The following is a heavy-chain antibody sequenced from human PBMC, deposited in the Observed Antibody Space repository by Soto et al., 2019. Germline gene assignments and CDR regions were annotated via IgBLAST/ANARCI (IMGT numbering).Heavy chain of an antibody. CDR2: IWYDGSNK. CDR3: ARDSLCTDY. D-gene: IGHD3-10*02. V-gene: IGHV3-33*01. Sequence: ESGGGVVQPGRSLRLSCAASGFTFSSYGMHWVRQAPGKGLEWVAVIWYDGSNKYYADSVKGRLTISRDNSKNTLYLQMSSLRAEDTAVYYCARDSLCTDYWGQGTLVTVSS. CDR1: GFTFSSYG. J-gene: IGHJ4*02.